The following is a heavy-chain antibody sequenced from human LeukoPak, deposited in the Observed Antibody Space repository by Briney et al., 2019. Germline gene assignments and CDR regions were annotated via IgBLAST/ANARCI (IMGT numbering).Heavy chain of an antibody. CDR3: TPTYYDHVWAFDI. D-gene: IGHD3-16*01. J-gene: IGHJ3*02. CDR2: IKRKAYGGTT. CDR1: GFTFGDYT. Sequence: GGSLRLSCTASGFTFGDYTMSWVRQAPGKGLEWVGFIKRKAYGGTTEYDASVRGRFTISRDDSKSIAYLQMNGLKTDDTAVYYCTPTYYDHVWAFDIWGQGTMVTVSS. V-gene: IGHV3-49*04.